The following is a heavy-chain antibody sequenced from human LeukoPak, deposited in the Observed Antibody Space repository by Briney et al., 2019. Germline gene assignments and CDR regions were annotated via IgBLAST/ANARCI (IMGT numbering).Heavy chain of an antibody. Sequence: SETLSLNCAVYGGSFSGYYWSWIRQPPGKGLEWIGEINHSGSTNYNPSLKSRVTISVDTSKNQFSLKLSSVTAADTAVYYCAGPSGRYYYYYMDVWGKGTTVTVSS. CDR2: INHSGST. J-gene: IGHJ6*03. V-gene: IGHV4-34*01. CDR3: AGPSGRYYYYYMDV. CDR1: GGSFSGYY.